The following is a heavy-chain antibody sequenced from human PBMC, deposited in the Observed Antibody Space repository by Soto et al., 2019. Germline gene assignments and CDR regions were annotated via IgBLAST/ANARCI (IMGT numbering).Heavy chain of an antibody. D-gene: IGHD3-10*01. CDR2: INHSGGT. CDR3: ARGPGGYYFDY. CDR1: GGSFSGYY. Sequence: SETLSLTCDVYGGSFSGYYWNWIRQPPGKGLEWIGEINHSGGTNYNPSLKSRVTISLDTSKNQFSLKLSSVTAADTAVYYCARGPGGYYFDYWGQGTLVTVSS. V-gene: IGHV4-34*01. J-gene: IGHJ4*02.